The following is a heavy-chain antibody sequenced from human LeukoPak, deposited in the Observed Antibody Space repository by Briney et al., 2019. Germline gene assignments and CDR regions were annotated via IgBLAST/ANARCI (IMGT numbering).Heavy chain of an antibody. D-gene: IGHD2-15*01. J-gene: IGHJ5*02. CDR2: VYYSGST. CDR3: ARVYCSGGSCYDSRGWFDP. V-gene: IGHV4-39*07. CDR1: GGSINSSNYY. Sequence: SETLSLTCTVSGGSINSSNYYWGWIRQPPGKGLEWIGSVYYSGSTYYNPSLKSRVTISVDTSKNQFSLRLSSVTAADTAVYYCARVYCSGGSCYDSRGWFDPWGQGTLVTVSS.